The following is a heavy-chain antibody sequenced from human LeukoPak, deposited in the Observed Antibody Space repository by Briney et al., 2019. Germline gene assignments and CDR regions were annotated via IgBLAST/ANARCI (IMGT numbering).Heavy chain of an antibody. J-gene: IGHJ3*02. V-gene: IGHV3-11*05. CDR3: AREPSYYYDSSGYYGPDAFDI. Sequence: GGSLRLSCAASGFTFSDYYMSWIRQAPGKGLEWVSYISSSSSYTNYADSVKGRLTISRDNAKNSLYLQMNSLRAEDTAVYYCAREPSYYYDSSGYYGPDAFDIWGQGTMVTVSS. D-gene: IGHD3-22*01. CDR2: ISSSSSYT. CDR1: GFTFSDYY.